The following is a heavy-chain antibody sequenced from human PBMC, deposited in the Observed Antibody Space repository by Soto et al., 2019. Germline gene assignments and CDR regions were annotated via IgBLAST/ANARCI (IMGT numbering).Heavy chain of an antibody. D-gene: IGHD2-21*02. V-gene: IGHV3-53*01. CDR2: IYSGGST. J-gene: IGHJ4*02. CDR1: GFTVSSNY. CDR3: ASNTYCGGDCLDY. Sequence: SLRLSCAASGFTVSSNYMSWVRQAPGKGLEWVSVIYSGGSTYYADSVKGRFTISRDNSKNTLYLQMNNLRAEDTAVYYCASNTYCGGDCLDYWGQGTLVTVSS.